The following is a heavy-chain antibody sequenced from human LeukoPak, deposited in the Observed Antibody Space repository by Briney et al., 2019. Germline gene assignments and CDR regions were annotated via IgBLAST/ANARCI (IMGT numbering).Heavy chain of an antibody. CDR2: IYHSGST. D-gene: IGHD6-13*01. J-gene: IGHJ4*02. V-gene: IGHV4-30-2*01. CDR1: GGSISSGGYY. Sequence: SETLSLTCTVSGGSISSGGYYWSWIRQHPGKGLEWIGYIYHSGSTYYNPSLKSRVTISVDRSKNQFSLKLSSVTAADTAVYYCARAVDWNSSSWYPDYWGQGTLVTVSS. CDR3: ARAVDWNSSSWYPDY.